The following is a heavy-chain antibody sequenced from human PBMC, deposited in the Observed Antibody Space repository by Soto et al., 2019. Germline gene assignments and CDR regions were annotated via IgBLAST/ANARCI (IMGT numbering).Heavy chain of an antibody. CDR2: MNPNSGNT. CDR1: GYTFTSYD. D-gene: IGHD6-19*01. Sequence: ASVKVSCKASGYTFTSYDINWVRQAAGQGLEWMGWMNPNSGNTGYAQKFQGRVTMTRNTSISTAYMELSSLRSEDTAVYYCARYLFIAVAGPYYYGMDVCGQGPTVTVSS. J-gene: IGHJ6*02. V-gene: IGHV1-8*01. CDR3: ARYLFIAVAGPYYYGMDV.